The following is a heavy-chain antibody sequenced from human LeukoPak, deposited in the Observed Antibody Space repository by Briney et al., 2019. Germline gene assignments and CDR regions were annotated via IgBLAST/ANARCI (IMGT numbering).Heavy chain of an antibody. CDR1: GGSISSGSYY. Sequence: PSETLSLTCTVSGGSISSGSYYWGWIRQPPGKGLEWIGSIYYSGSTYYNPSLKSRVTISVDTSKNQFSLKLSSVTAADTAVYYCARQGYSGYVVDYWGQGTLVTVSS. J-gene: IGHJ4*02. V-gene: IGHV4-39*07. CDR3: ARQGYSGYVVDY. D-gene: IGHD5-12*01. CDR2: IYYSGST.